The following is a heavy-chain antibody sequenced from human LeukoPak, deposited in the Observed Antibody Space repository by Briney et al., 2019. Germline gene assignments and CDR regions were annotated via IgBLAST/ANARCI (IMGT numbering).Heavy chain of an antibody. CDR1: GYTFTSYD. Sequence: GAXXKVSCKASGYTFTSYDINWVRQAPGQGLEWMGWMNPNSGNTVYAQKFQDRVTITRNTSISTAYMELNSLRSEDTAVYYCAREYYDILTGLYYFDYWGQGTLVTVSS. CDR2: MNPNSGNT. J-gene: IGHJ4*02. V-gene: IGHV1-8*03. D-gene: IGHD3-9*01. CDR3: AREYYDILTGLYYFDY.